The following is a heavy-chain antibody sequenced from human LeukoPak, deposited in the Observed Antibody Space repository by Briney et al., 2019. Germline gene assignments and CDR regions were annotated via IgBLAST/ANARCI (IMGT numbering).Heavy chain of an antibody. D-gene: IGHD3-3*02. Sequence: SETLSLTCTVSGGSISSGSYYWSWIRQPAGKGLEWIGRIYTSGSTNYNPSLKSRVTISVDTSKNQFSLKLSSVTAADTAVYYCARAFYPGYYSYMAVWGKGTTVTASS. CDR2: IYTSGST. V-gene: IGHV4-61*02. CDR1: GGSISSGSYY. CDR3: ARAFYPGYYSYMAV. J-gene: IGHJ6*03.